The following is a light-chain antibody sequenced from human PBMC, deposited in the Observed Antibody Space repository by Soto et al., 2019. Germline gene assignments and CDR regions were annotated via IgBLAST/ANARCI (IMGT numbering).Light chain of an antibody. CDR2: GAS. CDR3: QQYNNWPPT. V-gene: IGKV3-15*01. Sequence: EIAMTQSPATLSVSPGERATPSCRASQSVSSNLAWYQQKPGQAPRLLIYGASTRATGIPARFSGSGSGTEFTLTISSLQSEDFAVYYCQQYNNWPPTFGQGTKVDIK. J-gene: IGKJ1*01. CDR1: QSVSSN.